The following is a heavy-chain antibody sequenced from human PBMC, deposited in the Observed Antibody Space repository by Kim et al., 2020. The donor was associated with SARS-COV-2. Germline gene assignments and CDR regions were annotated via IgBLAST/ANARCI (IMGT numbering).Heavy chain of an antibody. D-gene: IGHD6-19*01. V-gene: IGHV3-33*01. CDR1: GFTFSSYG. CDR3: ARDSGIAVAGTRYYFDY. J-gene: IGHJ4*02. CDR2: IWYDGSNK. Sequence: LSLTCAASGFTFSSYGMHWVRQAPGKGLEWVAVIWYDGSNKYYADSVKGRFTISRDNSKNTLYLQMNSLRAEDTAVYYCARDSGIAVAGTRYYFDYWGQGTLVTVSS.